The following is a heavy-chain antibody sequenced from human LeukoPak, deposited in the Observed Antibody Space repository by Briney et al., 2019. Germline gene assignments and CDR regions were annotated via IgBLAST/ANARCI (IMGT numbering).Heavy chain of an antibody. Sequence: GAPLKVSSKAFGYTSTRYDITWGRHATGHGLEWRGWMNPNSVITGYAQKIHSRVTMTRNTSMSPAYMELNSLRSEGTAVYYCARAVAGGSYYGMDVWGQGTTVTVSS. V-gene: IGHV1-8*01. CDR3: ARAVAGGSYYGMDV. CDR2: MNPNSVIT. J-gene: IGHJ6*02. CDR1: GYTSTRYD. D-gene: IGHD6-19*01.